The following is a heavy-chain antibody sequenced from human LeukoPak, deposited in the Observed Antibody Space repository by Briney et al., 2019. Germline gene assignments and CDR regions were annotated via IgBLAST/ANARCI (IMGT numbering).Heavy chain of an antibody. V-gene: IGHV4-61*02. CDR2: VFASGSI. D-gene: IGHD6-19*01. CDR3: ARDTVAGTEPFDY. CDR1: GGSINSESYY. Sequence: SETLSLTCTVSGGSINSESYYWNWIRQPAGKGLEWIGRVFASGSINYNTSLKSRVTISIDTSKNQFSLHLSSVTAADTAVYYCARDTVAGTEPFDYWGQGTLVTVSS. J-gene: IGHJ4*02.